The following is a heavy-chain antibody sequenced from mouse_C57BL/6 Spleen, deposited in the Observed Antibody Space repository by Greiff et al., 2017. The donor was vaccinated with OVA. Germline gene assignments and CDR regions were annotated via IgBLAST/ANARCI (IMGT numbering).Heavy chain of an antibody. CDR2: ISSGSSTI. CDR1: GFTFSDYG. D-gene: IGHD1-1*01. CDR3: ARETYYYGSSDY. V-gene: IGHV5-17*01. Sequence: EVKLMESGGGLVKPGGSLKLSCAASGFTFSDYGMHWVRQAPEKGLEWVAYISSGSSTIYYADTVKGRFTISRDNAKNTLFLQMTSLRSEDTAMYYCARETYYYGSSDYWGQGTTLTVSS. J-gene: IGHJ2*01.